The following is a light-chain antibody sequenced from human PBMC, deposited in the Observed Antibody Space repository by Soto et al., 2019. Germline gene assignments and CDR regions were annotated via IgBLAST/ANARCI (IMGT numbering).Light chain of an antibody. CDR2: GVN. CDR3: ASYATGGAYV. Sequence: QSALTRPASVSGSPGQSITLSCTGTSSDVGGYNAVSWYQQHPGKAPKLMIFGVNERPSGVSNRFSGSKSGNTASLTISGLQAEDEADYYCASYATGGAYVFGTATKVTVL. V-gene: IGLV2-14*01. J-gene: IGLJ1*01. CDR1: SSDVGGYNA.